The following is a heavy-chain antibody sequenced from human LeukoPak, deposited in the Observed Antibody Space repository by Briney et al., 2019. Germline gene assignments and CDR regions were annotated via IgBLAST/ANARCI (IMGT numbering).Heavy chain of an antibody. CDR1: GVSISSYY. D-gene: IGHD5-24*01. CDR2: IYYSGST. Sequence: SETLSLTFTVSGVSISSYYWSWIRQAPGKGLEWSGYIYYSGSTNYNPSLKRRVTISVDTSKNQFSLKLSSVTAADTAVYYCARGDGYKPHFVYWGQGTLVTVSP. J-gene: IGHJ4*02. CDR3: ARGDGYKPHFVY. V-gene: IGHV4-59*01.